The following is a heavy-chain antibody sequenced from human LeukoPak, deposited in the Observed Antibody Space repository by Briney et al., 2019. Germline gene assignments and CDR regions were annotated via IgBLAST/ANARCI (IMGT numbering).Heavy chain of an antibody. V-gene: IGHV3-33*01. Sequence: GGSLRLSCAASGFTFSSYGMHWVRQAPGKGLEWVAVIWYDGSNKYYADSVKGRFTISRDNSKNSLYLQMSSLRTEDTAVYYCSSSTAIGYWGQGTLVTVSS. CDR3: SSSTAIGY. J-gene: IGHJ4*02. CDR2: IWYDGSNK. CDR1: GFTFSSYG.